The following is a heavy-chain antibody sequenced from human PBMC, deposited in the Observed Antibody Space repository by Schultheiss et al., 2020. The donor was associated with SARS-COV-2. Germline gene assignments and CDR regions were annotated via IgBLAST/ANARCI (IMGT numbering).Heavy chain of an antibody. CDR2: IYHSGST. Sequence: SETLSLTCTVSGGSISSSSYYWGWIRQPPGKGLEWIGSIYHSGSTYYNPSLKSRVTISVDTSKNQFSLKLSSVTAADTAVYYCARAGVGQWLAIGTAFDYWGQGTLVTVSS. D-gene: IGHD6-19*01. CDR1: GGSISSSSYY. CDR3: ARAGVGQWLAIGTAFDY. V-gene: IGHV4-39*01. J-gene: IGHJ4*02.